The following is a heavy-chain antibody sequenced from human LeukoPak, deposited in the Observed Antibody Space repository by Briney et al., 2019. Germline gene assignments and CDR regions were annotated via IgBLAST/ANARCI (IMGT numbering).Heavy chain of an antibody. J-gene: IGHJ6*03. CDR3: AREGDYYDTNGYYHASQGYMDV. D-gene: IGHD3-22*01. CDR2: IYYSGAT. Sequence: PSETLSLTCTVSNGFLGTHYWSWIRQPPGKGLEWIANIYYSGATNYNPSLRRRVTISIDTSNNQFSLNVRSVTPADTAVYYCAREGDYYDTNGYYHASQGYMDVWGKGTTVTVSS. V-gene: IGHV4-59*11. CDR1: NGFLGTHY.